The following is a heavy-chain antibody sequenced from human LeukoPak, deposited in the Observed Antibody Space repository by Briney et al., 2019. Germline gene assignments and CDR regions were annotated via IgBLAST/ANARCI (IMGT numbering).Heavy chain of an antibody. D-gene: IGHD2-2*02. CDR3: ARADFLYTGLAVATATRYTRMVTWFDP. Sequence: ASVKVFCKASGYFFSGYYIHWVRQAPGQGLEGMGGSNSQSCGTQCKEDFQGRVTMTRDSSFSTAYLELSGLRSDDTAIYYCARADFLYTGLAVATATRYTRMVTWFDPWGQGTLVTVSS. J-gene: IGHJ5*02. V-gene: IGHV1-2*02. CDR2: SNSQSCGT. CDR1: GYFFSGYY.